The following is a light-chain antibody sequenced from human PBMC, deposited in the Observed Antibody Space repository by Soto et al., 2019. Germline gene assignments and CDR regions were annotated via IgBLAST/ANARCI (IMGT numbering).Light chain of an antibody. CDR1: QSVSNN. V-gene: IGKV3-15*01. Sequence: EIVLTQSPATLSLSPGERATLSCRASQSVSNNYLAWYQQKPGQAPRLLIYGASTRATGIPARFSGSGSGTEFTLTINSLQAEDCAVYYCQQYNDWPLTFGQGTKVDIK. CDR2: GAS. J-gene: IGKJ1*01. CDR3: QQYNDWPLT.